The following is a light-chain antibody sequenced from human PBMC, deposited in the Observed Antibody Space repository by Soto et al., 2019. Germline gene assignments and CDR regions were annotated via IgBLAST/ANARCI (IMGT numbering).Light chain of an antibody. CDR3: QQLNSYPIT. CDR2: AAS. CDR1: QDISSY. J-gene: IGKJ5*01. V-gene: IGKV1-9*01. Sequence: DIQLTQSPSFLSASVGDRVTITCRAGQDISSYLAWYQQKPGKAPNLLIYAASTLQSGVPSRFSGSGSGTEFTLTISSLQPEDFATYFCQQLNSYPITFGQGTRLQIK.